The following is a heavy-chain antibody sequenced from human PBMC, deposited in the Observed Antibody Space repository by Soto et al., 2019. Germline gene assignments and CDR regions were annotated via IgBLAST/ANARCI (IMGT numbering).Heavy chain of an antibody. Sequence: PSDTLSLTCAVSGGSISSGGYSWSWIRQPPGKGLEWIGYIYHSGSTYYNPSLKSRVTISVDRSKNQFSLKLSSVTAADTAVYYCARDMYYYDSSGYPPSYYYYGMDVWGQGTTVTVSS. CDR3: ARDMYYYDSSGYPPSYYYYGMDV. V-gene: IGHV4-30-2*01. CDR2: IYHSGST. CDR1: GGSISSGGYS. D-gene: IGHD3-22*01. J-gene: IGHJ6*02.